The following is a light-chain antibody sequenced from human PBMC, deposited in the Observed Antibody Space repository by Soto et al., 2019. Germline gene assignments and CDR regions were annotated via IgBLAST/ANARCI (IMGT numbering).Light chain of an antibody. Sequence: TQPTGAVSLCAGVKDILSCGTSQSVSSNQLAWYQQKPGQAPRLLIYGASSRTTGIPDRFSGSGSGTNFTLTISRLETEDFAVYYCQQYAVSPGTFGQGAKVDI. CDR1: QSVSSNQ. V-gene: IGKV3-20*01. J-gene: IGKJ1*01. CDR2: GAS. CDR3: QQYAVSPGT.